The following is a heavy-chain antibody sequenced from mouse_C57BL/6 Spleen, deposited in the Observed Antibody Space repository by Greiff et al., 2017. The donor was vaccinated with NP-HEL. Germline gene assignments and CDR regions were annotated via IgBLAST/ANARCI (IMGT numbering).Heavy chain of an antibody. CDR2: INPGSGGT. V-gene: IGHV1-54*01. D-gene: IGHD1-1*01. Sequence: QVQLQQSGAELVRPGTSVQVSCKASGYAFTNYLIEWVKQRPGQGLEWIGVINPGSGGTNYNEKFKGKATLTADKSSSTAFMQLSSLTSEDSAVYFCARLVTTVVATDYWGQGTTLTVSS. J-gene: IGHJ2*01. CDR1: GYAFTNYL. CDR3: ARLVTTVVATDY.